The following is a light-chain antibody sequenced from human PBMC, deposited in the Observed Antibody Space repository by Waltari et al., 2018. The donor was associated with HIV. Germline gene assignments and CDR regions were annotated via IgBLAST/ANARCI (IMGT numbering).Light chain of an antibody. CDR1: QTTNSNY. V-gene: IGKV3-20*01. Sequence: DIVLTQSPGTLSLSPGERATLSCRASQTTNSNYLAWYQQKPGKAPRLVIHGASTRATGIPDRFSGRGSGTDYTLRINRLEPEDSAVYYCHQYSTSAITFGQGTRLEIK. CDR3: HQYSTSAIT. CDR2: GAS. J-gene: IGKJ5*01.